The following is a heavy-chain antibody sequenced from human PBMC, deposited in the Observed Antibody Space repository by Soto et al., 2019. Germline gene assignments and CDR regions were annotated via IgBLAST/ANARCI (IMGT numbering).Heavy chain of an antibody. CDR1: GYTFTTYD. J-gene: IGHJ4*02. CDR2: ISGNNGNT. CDR3: ARGGSGSGFDY. V-gene: IGHV1-18*04. Sequence: QVQLVQSGAEVQKPGASVKVSCKASGYTFTTYDISWVRQAPGQGLEWMGWISGNNGNTNYAQKLQGRVTMTRDTSTSTAYMDLRSLRSDDTSVYYCARGGSGSGFDYWGQGTLVTVSS. D-gene: IGHD3-10*01.